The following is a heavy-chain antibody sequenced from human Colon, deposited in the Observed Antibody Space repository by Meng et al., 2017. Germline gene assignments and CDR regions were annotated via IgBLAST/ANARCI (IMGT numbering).Heavy chain of an antibody. CDR1: NGSINSADYY. V-gene: IGHV4-30-4*01. CDR2: IHSSGNT. D-gene: IGHD2-2*01. J-gene: IGHJ4*02. Sequence: QVQLQESGPGLVKPSQTLSLTCTISNGSINSADYYWNWNRQPPGKGPEWLGYIHSSGNTYYTPSLKSRLAMSLDTSKNQFSLRLTSVTAADTAVYYCARNPVIPDARTFDFWGQGALVTVSS. CDR3: ARNPVIPDARTFDF.